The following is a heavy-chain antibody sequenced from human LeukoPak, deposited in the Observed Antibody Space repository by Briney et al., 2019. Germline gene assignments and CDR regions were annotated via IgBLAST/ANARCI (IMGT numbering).Heavy chain of an antibody. D-gene: IGHD3-10*01. CDR1: GGSISSSSYY. Sequence: SETLSLTCTVSGGSISSSSYYWGWIRQPPGKGLEWIGSIYYSGSTYYNPSLKSRVTISVDTSKKQFSLRLSSVTAADTGVYYCASGASGASWFDPWGQGTLVTVSS. J-gene: IGHJ5*02. CDR3: ASGASGASWFDP. CDR2: IYYSGST. V-gene: IGHV4-39*01.